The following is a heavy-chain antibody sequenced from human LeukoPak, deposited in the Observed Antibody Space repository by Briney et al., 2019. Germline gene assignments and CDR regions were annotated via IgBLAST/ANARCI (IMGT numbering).Heavy chain of an antibody. CDR1: VGSFSGYY. V-gene: IGHV4-34*01. CDR3: ARVNYYGSGGYYWWFDP. J-gene: IGHJ5*02. D-gene: IGHD3-22*01. CDR2: INHSGST. Sequence: SETLSLTCAVYVGSFSGYYWSWIRQPPGKGLEWIGEINHSGSTNYNPSLKSRVTTSVDPSKNQVSLKLTSVTAEDTAVYYCARVNYYGSGGYYWWFDPWGQGTLVTVSS.